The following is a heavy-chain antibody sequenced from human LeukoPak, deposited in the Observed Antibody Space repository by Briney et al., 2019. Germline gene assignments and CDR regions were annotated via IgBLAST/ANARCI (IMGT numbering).Heavy chain of an antibody. CDR1: GFTFSSYW. V-gene: IGHV3-7*01. Sequence: PGRSLRLSCAASGFTFSSYWMSWVRQAPGKGLEWVANIKQDGSEKYYVDSVKGRFTISRDNAKNSLYLQMNSLRAEDTAVYYCARLDSYGYLAPDYWGQGTLVTVSS. J-gene: IGHJ4*02. CDR2: IKQDGSEK. CDR3: ARLDSYGYLAPDY. D-gene: IGHD5-18*01.